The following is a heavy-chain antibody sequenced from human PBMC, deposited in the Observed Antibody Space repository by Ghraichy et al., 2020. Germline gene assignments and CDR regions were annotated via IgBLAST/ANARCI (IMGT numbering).Heavy chain of an antibody. J-gene: IGHJ6*02. CDR2: IIPIFGTA. Sequence: SVKVSCKASGGTFSSYAISWVRQAPGQGLEWMGGIIPIFGTANYAQKFQGRVTITAEESTSTAYMELSSLRSEDTAVYYCARTLGIAARLRPYYYYGMDVWGQGTTVTVSS. CDR3: ARTLGIAARLRPYYYYGMDV. D-gene: IGHD6-6*01. CDR1: GGTFSSYA. V-gene: IGHV1-69*13.